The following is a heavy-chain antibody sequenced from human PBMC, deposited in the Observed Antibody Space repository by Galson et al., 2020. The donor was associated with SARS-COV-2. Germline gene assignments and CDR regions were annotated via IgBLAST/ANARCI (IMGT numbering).Heavy chain of an antibody. D-gene: IGHD3-10*01. V-gene: IGHV4-31*03. J-gene: IGHJ6*02. Sequence: SQTLSLTCTVSGGSISSGGYYWSWIRQHPGKGLEWIGYIYYSGSTYYNPSLKSRVTISVDTSKNQFSLKLSSVTAADTAVYYCARDRFGELLASYYYYYGMDVWGQGTTVTVSS. CDR2: IYYSGST. CDR1: GGSISSGGYY. CDR3: ARDRFGELLASYYYYYGMDV.